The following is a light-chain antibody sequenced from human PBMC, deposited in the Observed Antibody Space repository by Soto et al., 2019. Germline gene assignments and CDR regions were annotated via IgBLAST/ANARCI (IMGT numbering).Light chain of an antibody. CDR3: QQYGGSPPFT. Sequence: EIVLTQSPGTLSLSPGERATLSCRASQSVSSSYLAWYQQKPGQAPRLLIYGASSRATGIPDRFSGSVSGTDFTLPIRRLEPEDFAVYYCQQYGGSPPFTVGPGTKVDS. CDR2: GAS. J-gene: IGKJ3*01. CDR1: QSVSSSY. V-gene: IGKV3-20*01.